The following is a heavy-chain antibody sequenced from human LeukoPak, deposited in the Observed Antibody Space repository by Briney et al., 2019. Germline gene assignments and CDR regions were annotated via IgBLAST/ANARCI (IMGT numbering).Heavy chain of an antibody. CDR1: GGTFSSYA. CDR2: MNPESGKT. CDR3: ARETFRWFDP. D-gene: IGHD2-21*01. V-gene: IGHV1-8*02. J-gene: IGHJ5*02. Sequence: ASVKVSCKASGGTFSSYAISWVRQAPGQGLEWMGWMNPESGKTGYGQKFQGRVTMTRNTSISTVYMELKSLTSEDTAVYFCARETFRWFDPWGQGTLVTVSS.